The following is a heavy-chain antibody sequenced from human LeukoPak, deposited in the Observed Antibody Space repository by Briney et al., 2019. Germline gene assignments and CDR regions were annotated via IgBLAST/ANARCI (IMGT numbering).Heavy chain of an antibody. CDR1: GYSFTSYW. CDR2: IYPGGSDT. V-gene: IGHV5-51*01. J-gene: IGHJ6*03. CDR3: ARQRHGGSYYKVDYYYYMDV. D-gene: IGHD1-26*01. Sequence: GESLQISCKGSGYSFTSYWIGWVRQMPGKGLEWMGIIYPGGSDTRYSPSFQGQVTISADKSISTAYLQWSSLKASDTAMYYCARQRHGGSYYKVDYYYYMDVWGKGTTVTVSS.